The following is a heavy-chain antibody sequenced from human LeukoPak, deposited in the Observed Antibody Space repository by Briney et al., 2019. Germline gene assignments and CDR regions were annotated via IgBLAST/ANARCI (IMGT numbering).Heavy chain of an antibody. CDR3: ARGYCSGGSCYSYYYYNYMDV. CDR1: GYTFGSDD. V-gene: IGHV1-8*03. D-gene: IGHD2-15*01. CDR2: INPNNGNL. J-gene: IGHJ6*03. Sequence: ASVKVSCKASGYTFGSDDINWVRQATGQGLEWMGWINPNNGNLGYAQKFQGRVTITRNTPISTAYMELSSLTSEDTAVYYCARGYCSGGSCYSYYYYNYMDVWGKGTTVTVSS.